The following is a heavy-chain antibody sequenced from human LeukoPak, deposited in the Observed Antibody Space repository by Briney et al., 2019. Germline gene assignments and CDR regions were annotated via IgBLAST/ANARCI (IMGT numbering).Heavy chain of an antibody. V-gene: IGHV1-69*04. J-gene: IGHJ5*02. CDR3: ASNKQQLGWFDP. CDR1: GGTLSSYA. Sequence: GASVKVSCKASGGTLSSYAISWVRQAPGQGLEWMGRIIPILGIANYAQKFQGRVTITADKSTSTAYMELSSLRSEDTAVYYCASNKQQLGWFDPWGQGTLVTVSS. CDR2: IIPILGIA. D-gene: IGHD6-13*01.